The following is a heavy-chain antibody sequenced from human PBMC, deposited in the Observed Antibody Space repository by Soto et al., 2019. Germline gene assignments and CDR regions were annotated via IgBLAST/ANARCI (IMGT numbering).Heavy chain of an antibody. CDR2: ISGSGFKK. CDR3: AKEDIVVGPAAHYYYYYGMDV. J-gene: IGHJ6*02. Sequence: PGGSLRLSCAASGFIFENFGMSWVRQAPGKGLEWISSISGSGFKKYYADSVKGRFTISRDNSKNTLYLQMNSLRAEDTAVYYCAKEDIVVGPAAHYYYYYGMDVWGQGTTVTVYS. D-gene: IGHD2-2*01. V-gene: IGHV3-23*01. CDR1: GFIFENFG.